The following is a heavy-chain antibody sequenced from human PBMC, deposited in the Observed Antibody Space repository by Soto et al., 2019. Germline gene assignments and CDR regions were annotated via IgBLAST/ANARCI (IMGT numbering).Heavy chain of an antibody. CDR3: ATRLDCSGGSCRHYYFDY. J-gene: IGHJ4*02. CDR2: IYYSGST. D-gene: IGHD2-15*01. CDR1: GGSISSGGYY. V-gene: IGHV4-31*03. Sequence: LSLTCTVSGGSISSGGYYWSWIRQHPGKGLEWIGYIYYSGSTYYNPSLKSRVTISVDTSKNQFSLKLSSVTAADTAVYYCATRLDCSGGSCRHYYFDYWRQGTLVTVSS.